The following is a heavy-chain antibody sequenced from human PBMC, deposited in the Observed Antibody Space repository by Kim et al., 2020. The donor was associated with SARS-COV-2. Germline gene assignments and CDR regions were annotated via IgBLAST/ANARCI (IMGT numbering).Heavy chain of an antibody. D-gene: IGHD6-19*01. CDR1: GYTLTELS. CDR3: ATAEEVAVAGEYFQH. J-gene: IGHJ1*01. V-gene: IGHV1-24*01. Sequence: ASVKVSCKVSGYTLTELSMHWVRQAPGKGLEWMGGFDPEDGETIYAQKFQGRVTMTEDTSTDTAYMELSSLRSEDTAVYYCATAEEVAVAGEYFQHWGQGTLVTVSS. CDR2: FDPEDGET.